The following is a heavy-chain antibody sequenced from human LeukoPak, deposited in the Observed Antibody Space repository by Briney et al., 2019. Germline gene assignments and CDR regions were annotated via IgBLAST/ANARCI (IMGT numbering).Heavy chain of an antibody. V-gene: IGHV4-31*03. D-gene: IGHD5-12*01. CDR3: ARDGGATENYFDY. Sequence: TLSLTCTVSGGSISSGGYYWSWIRRHPGKGLEWIGYIYYSGSTYYNPSLKSRVTISVDTSKNQFSLKLSSVTAADTAVYYCARDGGATENYFDYWGQGTLVTVSS. CDR2: IYYSGST. J-gene: IGHJ4*02. CDR1: GGSISSGGYY.